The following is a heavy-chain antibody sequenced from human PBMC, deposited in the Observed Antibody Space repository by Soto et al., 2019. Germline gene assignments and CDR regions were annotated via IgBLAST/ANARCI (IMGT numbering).Heavy chain of an antibody. V-gene: IGHV3-23*01. CDR3: AKEYDSSGKGLSYFDY. D-gene: IGHD3-22*01. J-gene: IGHJ4*02. CDR1: GFTFSSYA. CDR2: ISGSGGST. Sequence: GGSLRLSCAASGFTFSSYAMSWVRQAPGKGLEWVSAISGSGGSTYYADSVKGRFTISRDNSKNTLYLQMNSLRAEDTAVYYCAKEYDSSGKGLSYFDYWGQGTLVTVSS.